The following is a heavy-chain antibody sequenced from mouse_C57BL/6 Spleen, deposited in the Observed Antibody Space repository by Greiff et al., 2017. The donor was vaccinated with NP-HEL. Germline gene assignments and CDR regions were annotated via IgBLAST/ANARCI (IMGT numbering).Heavy chain of an antibody. V-gene: IGHV1-64*01. J-gene: IGHJ3*01. CDR2: IHPNSGST. Sequence: QVQLQQSGAELVKPGASVKLSCKASGYTFTSYWMHWVKQRPGQGLEWIGMIHPNSGSTNYNVKFKSKATLTVDKSSSTAYMQLSSLTSEDSAVYYCARYDYDGTGCADWGQGTLVTVSA. D-gene: IGHD2-4*01. CDR3: ARYDYDGTGCAD. CDR1: GYTFTSYW.